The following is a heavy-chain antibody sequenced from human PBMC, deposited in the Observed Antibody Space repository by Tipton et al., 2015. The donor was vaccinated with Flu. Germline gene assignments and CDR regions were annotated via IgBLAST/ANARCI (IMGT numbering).Heavy chain of an antibody. Sequence: SLRLSCAASGFILSNHWMSWVRQAPGKGLEWVANIKQDGSEKFYVHSVKGRFTISRDNAQNSLYLQMNSLRAEDTAVYFCAREPFYSDHWGTRYYFDYWGQGTLVTVSS. CDR2: IKQDGSEK. CDR3: AREPFYSDHWGTRYYFDY. J-gene: IGHJ4*02. CDR1: GFILSNHW. V-gene: IGHV3-7*03. D-gene: IGHD3-22*01.